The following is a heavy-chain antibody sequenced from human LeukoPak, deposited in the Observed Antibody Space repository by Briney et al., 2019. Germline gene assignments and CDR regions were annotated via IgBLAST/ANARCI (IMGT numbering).Heavy chain of an antibody. CDR3: ARDWGSYYFDY. D-gene: IGHD7-27*01. J-gene: IGHJ4*02. Sequence: PGGSLRLSCAASGFTFSNYTMNWVRQAPGKGLEWVSSVSSGSSYIYYADSVKGRFTISRDNAKNSLYLQMNSLRAGDTAVYYCARDWGSYYFDYWGQGTLVTVSS. CDR2: VSSGSSYI. V-gene: IGHV3-21*01. CDR1: GFTFSNYT.